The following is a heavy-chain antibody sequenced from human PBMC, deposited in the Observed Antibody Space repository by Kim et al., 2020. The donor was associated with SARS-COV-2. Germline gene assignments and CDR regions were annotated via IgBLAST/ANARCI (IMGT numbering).Heavy chain of an antibody. Sequence: SHPSPKSPVTISVDTSKNQFSLKLSSVTAADTAVYYCARGASSGWSTFDYWGQGTLVTVSS. CDR3: ARGASSGWSTFDY. D-gene: IGHD6-19*01. V-gene: IGHV4-59*09. J-gene: IGHJ4*02.